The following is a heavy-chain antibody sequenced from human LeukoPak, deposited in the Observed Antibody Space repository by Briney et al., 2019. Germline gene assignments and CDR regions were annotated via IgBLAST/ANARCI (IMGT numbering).Heavy chain of an antibody. CDR3: ARGLQLLLVYYYYYMDV. CDR2: MNPNSGNT. V-gene: IGHV1-8*01. CDR1: GYTFTSYD. D-gene: IGHD2-2*01. Sequence: ASVTVSCKASGYTFTSYDINWVRQAPGQGLGWMGWMNPNSGNTVYAQKFQGRVTMTRNTSISTAYMELSSLRSEDTAVYYCARGLQLLLVYYYYYMDVWGKGTTVTVSS. J-gene: IGHJ6*03.